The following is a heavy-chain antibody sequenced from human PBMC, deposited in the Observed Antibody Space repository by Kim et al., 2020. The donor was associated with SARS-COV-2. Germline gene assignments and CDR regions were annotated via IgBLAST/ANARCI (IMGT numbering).Heavy chain of an antibody. CDR1: GGSISSYY. V-gene: IGHV4-59*08. Sequence: SETLSLTCTVSGGSISSYYWSWIRQPPGKGLEWIGYIYYSGSTNYNPSLKSRVTISVDTSKNQFSLKLSSVTAADTAVYYCARLFVVVPAATQKPYGMDVWGQGTTVTVSS. D-gene: IGHD2-2*01. CDR3: ARLFVVVPAATQKPYGMDV. J-gene: IGHJ6*02. CDR2: IYYSGST.